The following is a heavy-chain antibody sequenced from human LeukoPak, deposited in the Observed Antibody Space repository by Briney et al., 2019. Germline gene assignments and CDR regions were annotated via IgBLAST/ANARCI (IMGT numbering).Heavy chain of an antibody. CDR2: IYYSGST. Sequence: SQTLSLTCTVSGGSISSSSYYWGWIRQPPGKGLEWIGSIYYSGSTYYNPSLKSRVTISVDTSKNQFSLKLSSVTAADTAAYYCARVFYHRVEQLLDYYYYYMDVWGKGTTVTVSS. D-gene: IGHD2-2*01. J-gene: IGHJ6*03. V-gene: IGHV4-39*07. CDR3: ARVFYHRVEQLLDYYYYYMDV. CDR1: GGSISSSSYY.